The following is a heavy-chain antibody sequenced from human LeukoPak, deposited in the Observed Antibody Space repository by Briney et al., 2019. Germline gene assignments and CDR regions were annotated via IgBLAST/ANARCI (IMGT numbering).Heavy chain of an antibody. J-gene: IGHJ4*02. V-gene: IGHV3-23*01. CDR1: GFTFGSYA. D-gene: IGHD5-18*01. CDR3: AVDTAMVKDY. Sequence: PGGSLRLSWAASGFTFGSYAMSWVRQAPGKGLEWVSAISGSGGSTYYADSVKGRFTISRDNSKNTLYLQMNSLRAEDTAVYYCAVDTAMVKDYWGQGTLVTVSS. CDR2: ISGSGGST.